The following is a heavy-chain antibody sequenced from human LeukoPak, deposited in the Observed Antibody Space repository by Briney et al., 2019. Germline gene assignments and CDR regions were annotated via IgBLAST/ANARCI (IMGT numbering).Heavy chain of an antibody. CDR3: ATEGSPEVPSRAFDV. J-gene: IGHJ3*01. V-gene: IGHV1-2*02. CDR1: GYSFTAYL. D-gene: IGHD2-15*01. CDR2: INPKSGGT. Sequence: ASVTVSFKASGYSFTAYLVHWVRQAPGQGLEGMGCINPKSGGTKYAQKFPGRVTIAGDTSTGTAYMELSSLRSDDTAVYYCATEGSPEVPSRAFDVWGQGTMVAVSS.